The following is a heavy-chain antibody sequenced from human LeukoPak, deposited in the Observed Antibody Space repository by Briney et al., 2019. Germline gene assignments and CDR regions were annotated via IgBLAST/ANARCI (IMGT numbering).Heavy chain of an antibody. J-gene: IGHJ4*02. D-gene: IGHD3-10*01. Sequence: ASVKVSCKASGYTFTSYDINWVRQATGQGLEWMGWMNPNSGNTGYAQKFQGRVTITRNTSISTAYMELSSLRSEDTVVYYCARGRYGTLLWFGESDPYFDYWGQGTLVTVSS. V-gene: IGHV1-8*03. CDR3: ARGRYGTLLWFGESDPYFDY. CDR2: MNPNSGNT. CDR1: GYTFTSYD.